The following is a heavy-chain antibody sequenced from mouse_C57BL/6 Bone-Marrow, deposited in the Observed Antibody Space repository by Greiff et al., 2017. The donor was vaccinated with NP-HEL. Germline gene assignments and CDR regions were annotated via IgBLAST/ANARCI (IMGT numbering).Heavy chain of an antibody. D-gene: IGHD2-2*01. CDR2: IDPSDSYT. J-gene: IGHJ3*01. Sequence: QVQLQQPGAELVMPGASVKLSCKASGYTFTSYWMHWVKQRPGQGLEWIGEIDPSDSYTNYNQKFKGKSTLTVDKSSSTAYMQLSSLTSEDSAVYYCAREGDGYDVAYWGQGTLVTVSA. CDR1: GYTFTSYW. CDR3: AREGDGYDVAY. V-gene: IGHV1-69*01.